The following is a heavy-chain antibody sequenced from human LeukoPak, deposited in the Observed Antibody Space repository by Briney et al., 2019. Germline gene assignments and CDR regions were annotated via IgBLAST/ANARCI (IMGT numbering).Heavy chain of an antibody. CDR3: ATQSWVAAGDY. V-gene: IGHV3-33*01. D-gene: IGHD2-15*01. J-gene: IGHJ4*02. Sequence: GGSLRLSCAASGFTFSSYGMHWARQAPGKGLEWVAVIWYDGSNKYYADSVKGRFTISRDNSKNTLYLQMNSLRAEDTAVYYCATQSWVAAGDYWGQGTLVTVSS. CDR1: GFTFSSYG. CDR2: IWYDGSNK.